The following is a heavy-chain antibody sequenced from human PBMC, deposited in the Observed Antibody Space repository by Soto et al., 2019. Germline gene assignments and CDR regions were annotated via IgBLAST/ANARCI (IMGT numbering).Heavy chain of an antibody. CDR2: IYWDDDK. CDR3: ARVRSGRYTEAWHNYFLDY. V-gene: IGHV2-5*02. Sequence: QITLKESGPTLVKPTQTLTLTCTFSGFSLSTPEVGVAWIRQPPGKALEWLAVIYWDDDKRYSPSLNGRLTTTKDTSKTLVVLAMTNMNPVDTATDSCARVRSGRYTEAWHNYFLDYWGPRTVFSVSP. CDR1: GFSLSTPEVG. J-gene: IGHJ4*02. D-gene: IGHD2-2*02.